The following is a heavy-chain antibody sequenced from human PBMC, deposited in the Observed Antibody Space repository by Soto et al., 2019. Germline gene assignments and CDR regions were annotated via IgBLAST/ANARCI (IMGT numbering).Heavy chain of an antibody. D-gene: IGHD3-10*01. CDR1: GFTVSSNY. V-gene: IGHV3-53*01. CDR2: IYSGGST. J-gene: IGHJ6*02. Sequence: GGSLRLSCAASGFTVSSNYMSWVRQAPGKGLEWVSVIYSGGSTYYADSVKGRFTISRDNSKNTLYLQMNSLRAEDTAVYYCARVSGESDPLYYYYYGMDVWGQGTTVTVS. CDR3: ARVSGESDPLYYYYYGMDV.